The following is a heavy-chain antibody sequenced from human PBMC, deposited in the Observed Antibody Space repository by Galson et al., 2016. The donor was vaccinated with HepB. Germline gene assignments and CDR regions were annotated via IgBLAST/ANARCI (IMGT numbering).Heavy chain of an antibody. CDR3: ARGLDADRPPFIDY. V-gene: IGHV1-8*01. CDR1: GYTFADYD. CDR2: MSPDSGNR. D-gene: IGHD6-6*01. Sequence: SVKVSCKASGYTFADYDINWVRQATGQGLEWMGWMSPDSGNRDYAQKFQGRVTMTRNTSISTAYMELRSLRSEDTAVYYCARGLDADRPPFIDYWGQGTLVTVSS. J-gene: IGHJ4*02.